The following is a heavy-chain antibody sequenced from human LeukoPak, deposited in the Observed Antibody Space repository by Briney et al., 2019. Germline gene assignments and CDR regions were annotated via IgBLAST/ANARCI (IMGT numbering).Heavy chain of an antibody. D-gene: IGHD5-18*01. CDR3: ARRGYSYGVYYYMDV. Sequence: SETLSLTCSISGDSVSGFYWSWIRQPAGKGLEWIGRIYTSGNTRDTSTKYNPSLKSRVSMSVDTSKNQFSLKLRSVTAADTAVYYCARRGYSYGVYYYMDVWGKGTTVTVSS. CDR1: GDSVSGFY. V-gene: IGHV4-4*07. J-gene: IGHJ6*03. CDR2: IYTSGNTRDTST.